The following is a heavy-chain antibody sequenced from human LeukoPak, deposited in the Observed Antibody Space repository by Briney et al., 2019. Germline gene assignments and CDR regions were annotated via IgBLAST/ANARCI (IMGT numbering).Heavy chain of an antibody. CDR2: ISNSGGST. V-gene: IGHV3-23*01. CDR3: AKGRDAFDI. J-gene: IGHJ3*02. CDR1: GFTFSSYG. Sequence: QPGGSLRLSCVASGFTFSSYGMSWVRQAPGKGLEWVSAISNSGGSTYYADSVKGRFTISRDNSKNTLYLQINSLRAEDTAVYYCAKGRDAFDIRGQGTMVTVSS.